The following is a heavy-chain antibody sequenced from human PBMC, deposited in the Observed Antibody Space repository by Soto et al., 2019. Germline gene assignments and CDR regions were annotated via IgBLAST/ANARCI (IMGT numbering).Heavy chain of an antibody. J-gene: IGHJ6*02. D-gene: IGHD6-13*01. CDR2: LNPYTGNA. CDR3: AGGGYPLTSLGISATGYGVGV. V-gene: IGHV1-8*01. Sequence: QVQLVQSGAEVKKPGASVKVSCKASGYTFNSYDITWVRQATGQGLEWMGWLNPYTGNAVYAQSFQGRVTMTRDTSITTAYMEVSSPRSEDTAVYYCAGGGYPLTSLGISATGYGVGVWGQGTTVTVSS. CDR1: GYTFNSYD.